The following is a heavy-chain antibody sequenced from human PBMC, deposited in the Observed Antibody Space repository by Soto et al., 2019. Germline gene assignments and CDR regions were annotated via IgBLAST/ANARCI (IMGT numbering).Heavy chain of an antibody. CDR1: RYSFTDYW. CDR2: IYPGDSDT. CDR3: ASHTNSWYYFDH. J-gene: IGHJ4*02. V-gene: IGHV5-51*01. D-gene: IGHD6-13*01. Sequence: EVQLVQSGAEVKKPGESLKISCKALRYSFTDYWIGWVRQMPGKGLEWMGFIYPGDSDTRYSPSFQGQVTISADKSISTAYLQWSSLKASDSAIYFCASHTNSWYYFDHWGQGTVVTVSS.